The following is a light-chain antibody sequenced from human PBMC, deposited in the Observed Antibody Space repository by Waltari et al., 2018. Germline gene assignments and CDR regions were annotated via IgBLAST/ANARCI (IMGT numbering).Light chain of an antibody. CDR2: EDN. Sequence: NFMLTQPHSVSESPGKTVTISCTGSSGSIASHYVQWSQQRPGSAPTTVIYEDNQRPSGVPDRFSGSIDSSSNSASLTISGLKTEDEADYYCQSYDSSTLWVFGGGTKLTVL. J-gene: IGLJ3*02. V-gene: IGLV6-57*02. CDR3: QSYDSSTLWV. CDR1: SGSIASHY.